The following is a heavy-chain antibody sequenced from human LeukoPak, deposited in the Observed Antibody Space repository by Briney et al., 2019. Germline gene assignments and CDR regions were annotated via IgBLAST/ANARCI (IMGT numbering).Heavy chain of an antibody. CDR2: IYHSGST. J-gene: IGHJ4*02. CDR3: ARGAIQLLAGFDY. D-gene: IGHD5-18*01. V-gene: IGHV4-30-2*01. Sequence: SQTLSLTCAVSGGSISSGGYSWSWIRQPPGKGLEWIGYIYHSGSTYYNPSLKSRVTISVDRSKNQFSLKLSPVTAADTAVYYCARGAIQLLAGFDYWGQGTLVTVSS. CDR1: GGSISSGGYS.